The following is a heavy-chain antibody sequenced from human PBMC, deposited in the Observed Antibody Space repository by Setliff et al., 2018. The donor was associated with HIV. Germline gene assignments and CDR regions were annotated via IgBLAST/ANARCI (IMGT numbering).Heavy chain of an antibody. D-gene: IGHD3-16*01. V-gene: IGHV4-31*03. CDR3: ARGAGLGQGGEYFHH. J-gene: IGHJ1*01. CDR1: GASISSGGFF. Sequence: SGPTLVNPSQTLSLTCTVSGASISSGGFFWNWIRQHPGKGLEWIGYIYYNGGTYYSPSLKSRLTISVDTSRNQFSLRLTSATDADTAVYYCARGAGLGQGGEYFHHWGQGTLVTVSS. CDR2: IYYNGGT.